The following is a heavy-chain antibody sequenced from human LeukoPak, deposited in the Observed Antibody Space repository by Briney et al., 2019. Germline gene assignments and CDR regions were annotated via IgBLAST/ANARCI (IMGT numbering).Heavy chain of an antibody. J-gene: IGHJ5*02. CDR2: ISSTSSHK. CDR1: GVTFSNVG. CDR3: ARAQVEDSRWSYEYNWFDP. V-gene: IGHV3-21*01. Sequence: PGGSLRLSCAASGVTFSNVGMHWGRQAPGKGLEGVSSISSTSSHKHYPDSLKCRFTISTDNAEDSLYLQMNSLRAEDTAVYYCARAQVEDSRWSYEYNWFDPWGQGTLVTVSS. D-gene: IGHD6-13*01.